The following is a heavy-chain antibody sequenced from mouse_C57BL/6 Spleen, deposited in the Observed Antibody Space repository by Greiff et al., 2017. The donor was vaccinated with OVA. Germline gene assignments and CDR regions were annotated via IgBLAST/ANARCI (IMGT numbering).Heavy chain of an antibody. J-gene: IGHJ2*01. D-gene: IGHD1-1*01. CDR3: APYYGSDFDY. Sequence: QVQLQQPGAELVMPGASVKLSCKASGYTFTSYWMHWVKQRPGQGLEWIGEIDPSDSYTNYNQKFKGKSTLTVDKSSSTAYMELRSLTSEDSAVYYCAPYYGSDFDYWGQGTTLTVSS. CDR1: GYTFTSYW. CDR2: IDPSDSYT. V-gene: IGHV1-69*01.